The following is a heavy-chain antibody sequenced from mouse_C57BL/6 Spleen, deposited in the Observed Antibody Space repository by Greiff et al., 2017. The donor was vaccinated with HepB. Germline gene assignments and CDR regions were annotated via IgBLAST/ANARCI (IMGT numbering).Heavy chain of an antibody. CDR3: ARFPPSTVVDY. CDR2: IYPSDSET. V-gene: IGHV1-61*01. Sequence: VQLQQSGAELVRPGSSVKLSCKASGYTFTSYWMDWVKQRPGQGLEWIGNIYPSDSETHYNQKFKDKATLTVDKSSSTAYMQLSSLTSEDSAVYYCARFPPSTVVDYWGQGTTLTVSS. D-gene: IGHD1-1*01. J-gene: IGHJ2*01. CDR1: GYTFTSYW.